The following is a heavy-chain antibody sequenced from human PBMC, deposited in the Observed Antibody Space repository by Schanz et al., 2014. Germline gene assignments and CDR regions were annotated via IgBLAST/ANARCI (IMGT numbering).Heavy chain of an antibody. D-gene: IGHD2-21*02. CDR1: GFTFSTFA. Sequence: VPLVESGGDLVQPGGSLRLSCSASGFTFSTFAMHWVRQAPGKGLEYISAISNNGDSTYYADSVKGRFTISRDNSKNTLYLQMNSLRAEDTAVYFCAKDLGVDCGDGCFNWYFDLWGRGTLVTVSS. J-gene: IGHJ2*01. V-gene: IGHV3-64*04. CDR3: AKDLGVDCGDGCFNWYFDL. CDR2: ISNNGDST.